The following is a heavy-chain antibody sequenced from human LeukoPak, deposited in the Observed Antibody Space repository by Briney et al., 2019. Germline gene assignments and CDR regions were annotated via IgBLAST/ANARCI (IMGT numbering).Heavy chain of an antibody. J-gene: IGHJ4*02. CDR1: GYTFTGYY. CDR2: INPNNGGT. V-gene: IGHV1-2*02. D-gene: IGHD6-13*01. CDR3: ARVKQQLPGDY. Sequence: ASVKVSCKASGYTFTGYYIHWVRQAPGQGLEWMGWINPNNGGTNYAQKFQGRVTMTRDTSISTAYMELNRLTSDDTAVYYCARVKQQLPGDYWGQGTLVTVSS.